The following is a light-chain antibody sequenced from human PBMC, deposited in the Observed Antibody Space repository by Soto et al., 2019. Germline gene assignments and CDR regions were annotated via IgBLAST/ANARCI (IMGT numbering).Light chain of an antibody. CDR3: AAWDDSLNGWV. V-gene: IGLV1-47*02. CDR1: TSNIGNNF. J-gene: IGLJ3*02. CDR2: SFT. Sequence: QSVLTQSPSASGTPGQRVTFSCSGSTSNIGNNFVYWYQHLPGTAPKLLIFSFTQRPPGVPDRFSGSKSATSASLAISGLRSDDEADYYCAAWDDSLNGWVFGGGTKLTVL.